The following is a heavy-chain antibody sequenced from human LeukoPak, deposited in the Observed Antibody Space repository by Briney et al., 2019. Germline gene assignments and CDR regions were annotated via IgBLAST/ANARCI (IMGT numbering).Heavy chain of an antibody. D-gene: IGHD1-1*01. CDR2: ISAYNGNT. J-gene: IGHJ5*02. Sequence: ASVKVSCKASGYTFTSYGISWVRQAPGQGLEWMGWISAYNGNTNYARKLQGRVTMTTDTSTSTAYMELRSLRSDDTAVYYCARSILERDWFDPWGQGTLVTVSS. CDR1: GYTFTSYG. CDR3: ARSILERDWFDP. V-gene: IGHV1-18*01.